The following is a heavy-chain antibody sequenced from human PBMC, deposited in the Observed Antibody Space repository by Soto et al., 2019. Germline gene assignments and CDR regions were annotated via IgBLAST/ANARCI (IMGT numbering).Heavy chain of an antibody. CDR3: ARDYDFWSGYYTAPGKRLDY. Sequence: QVQLVESGGGVVQPGRSLRLSCAASGFTFSSYAMHWVRQAPGKGLEWVAVISYDGSNKYYADSVKGRFTISRDNSKNTLYLQMNSLRAEDTAVYYCARDYDFWSGYYTAPGKRLDYWGQGTLVTVSS. CDR1: GFTFSSYA. CDR2: ISYDGSNK. V-gene: IGHV3-30-3*01. D-gene: IGHD3-3*01. J-gene: IGHJ4*02.